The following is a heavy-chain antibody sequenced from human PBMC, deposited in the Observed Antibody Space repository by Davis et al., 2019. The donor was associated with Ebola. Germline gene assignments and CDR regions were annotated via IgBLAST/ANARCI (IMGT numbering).Heavy chain of an antibody. CDR3: SSEYGDY. CDR2: MNPNSGNT. CDR1: GYTFTSYD. J-gene: IGHJ4*02. V-gene: IGHV1-8*01. D-gene: IGHD2/OR15-2a*01. Sequence: AASVKVSCKASGYTFTSYDINWVRQATGQGLEWMGWMNPNSGNTGYAQKFQGRVIMTEDTSTDTAFMELSSLRSEDTAVYYCSSEYGDYWGQGTLVTVSS.